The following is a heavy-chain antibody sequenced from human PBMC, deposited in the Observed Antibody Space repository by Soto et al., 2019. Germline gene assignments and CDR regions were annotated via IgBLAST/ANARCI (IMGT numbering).Heavy chain of an antibody. CDR1: GGTFSSYA. J-gene: IGHJ5*02. Sequence: VKVSCKASGGTFSSYANSWVRQAPGQGLEGMGGIIPIFGRADYAQKFQGSITITADESTSTAYMELSSLRSENTAVYYCASSCDSSGYYWFDPWGQGTLVTVSS. D-gene: IGHD3-22*01. V-gene: IGHV1-69*13. CDR3: ASSCDSSGYYWFDP. CDR2: IIPIFGRA.